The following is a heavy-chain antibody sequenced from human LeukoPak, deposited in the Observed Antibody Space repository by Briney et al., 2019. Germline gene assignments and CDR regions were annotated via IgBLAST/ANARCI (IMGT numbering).Heavy chain of an antibody. CDR3: ARRSESEALDI. D-gene: IGHD3-10*01. CDR2: FYPGDSYT. Sequence: GASLKISCKCSGYIFTSYWIAWVRQVPGKGLEWMGVFYPGDSYTTYSPSFQGQVTISADKSINTAYLQWRSLKASDTARYYCARRSESEALDIWGQGTMVTVSS. CDR1: GYIFTSYW. V-gene: IGHV5-51*01. J-gene: IGHJ3*02.